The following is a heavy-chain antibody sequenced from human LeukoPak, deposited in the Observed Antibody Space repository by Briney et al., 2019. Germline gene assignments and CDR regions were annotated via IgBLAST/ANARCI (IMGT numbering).Heavy chain of an antibody. J-gene: IGHJ4*02. D-gene: IGHD3-3*01. CDR1: GYTFTSYG. V-gene: IGHV1-18*01. CDR3: ARDHYDLSQLDIDY. CDR2: ISAYNGNT. Sequence: GASVKVSCKASGYTFTSYGISWVRQAPGQGLEWMGWISAYNGNTNYAQKLQGRVTMTTDTSTSTAYMELRSLRSDDTAVYYCARDHYDLSQLDIDYWGQGTLVTVSS.